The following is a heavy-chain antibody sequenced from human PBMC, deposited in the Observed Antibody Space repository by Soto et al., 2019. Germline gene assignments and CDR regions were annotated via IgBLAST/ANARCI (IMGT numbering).Heavy chain of an antibody. CDR3: ARVPRAAAGTD. D-gene: IGHD6-13*01. CDR1: GGSISSSNW. V-gene: IGHV4-4*02. Sequence: QVQLQESGPGLVKPSGTLSLTCAVSGGSISSSNWWSWVRQPPGKGLEWIGEIYRRGSTNYNPSLTTRVTMSVDKSKNPFSLILSSVTAADTAVYYCARVPRAAAGTDWGQGTLVTVSS. J-gene: IGHJ4*02. CDR2: IYRRGST.